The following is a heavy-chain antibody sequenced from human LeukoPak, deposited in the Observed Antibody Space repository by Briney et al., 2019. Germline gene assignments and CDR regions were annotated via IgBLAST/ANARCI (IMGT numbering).Heavy chain of an antibody. J-gene: IGHJ4*02. CDR2: ISYDGSNK. CDR1: GFTFSSYG. V-gene: IGHV3-30*03. Sequence: PGRSLRLSCAASGFTFSSYGMHWVRQVPGKGLEWEAVISYDGSNKYYADSVKGRFTISRDNSKNTLYLQMNSLRAEDTAVYYCLALSNPGYSSSWYTPATDYWGQGTLVTVSS. D-gene: IGHD6-13*01. CDR3: LALSNPGYSSSWYTPATDY.